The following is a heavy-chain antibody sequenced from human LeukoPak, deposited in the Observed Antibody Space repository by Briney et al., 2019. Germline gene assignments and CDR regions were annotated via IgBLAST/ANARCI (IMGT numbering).Heavy chain of an antibody. J-gene: IGHJ4*02. V-gene: IGHV3-48*04. Sequence: GGSLRLSCAASGFTFSSYSMNWVRQAPGKGLEWVSYISSSSSTIYYADSVKGRFTISRDNAKNSLYLQMNSLRAEDTAVYYCARGGRTTVTFPRFDYWGQGTLVTVSS. CDR1: GFTFSSYS. CDR2: ISSSSSTI. D-gene: IGHD4-17*01. CDR3: ARGGRTTVTFPRFDY.